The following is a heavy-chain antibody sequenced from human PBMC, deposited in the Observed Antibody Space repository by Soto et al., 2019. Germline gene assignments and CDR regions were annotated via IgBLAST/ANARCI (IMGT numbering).Heavy chain of an antibody. Sequence: SVKVSCKASGFTFTSSAMQWVRQARGQRLEWIGWIVVGSGNTNYAQKFQERVTITRDMSTSTAYMELSSLRSEDTAVYYCAADADDYAGPYYYYYMDVWGKGTTVTVSS. CDR2: IVVGSGNT. J-gene: IGHJ6*03. V-gene: IGHV1-58*02. CDR1: GFTFTSSA. CDR3: AADADDYAGPYYYYYMDV. D-gene: IGHD4-17*01.